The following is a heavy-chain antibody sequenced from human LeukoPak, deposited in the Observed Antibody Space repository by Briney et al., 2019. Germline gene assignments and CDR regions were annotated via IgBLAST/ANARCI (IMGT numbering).Heavy chain of an antibody. D-gene: IGHD1-26*01. CDR1: GFTFSSYA. V-gene: IGHV3-23*01. CDR2: IRGSGGST. Sequence: GGSLRLSYAASGFTFSSYAMSWVRQAPGKGLEWVSAIRGSGGSTYYADSVKGRFTISRDNSKNTLYLQMNSLRAEDTAVYYCAKDFKVGARYIWDYWGQGTLVTVSS. CDR3: AKDFKVGARYIWDY. J-gene: IGHJ4*02.